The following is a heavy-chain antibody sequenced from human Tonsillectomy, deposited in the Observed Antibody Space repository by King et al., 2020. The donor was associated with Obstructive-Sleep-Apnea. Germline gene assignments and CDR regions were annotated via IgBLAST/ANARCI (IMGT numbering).Heavy chain of an antibody. CDR1: GYTFSSAE. CDR2: MNPNSGNT. D-gene: IGHD6-13*01. J-gene: IGHJ4*02. Sequence: VQLVESGAEVKKPGASVKVSCKASGYTFSSAEIHWVRQAPGQGLEWMGWMNPNSGNTAYVQKFQGRDTMTRNPSINTAYMELSSLRSTDTAVYFCARGSSSSFDIWGQGTLVTVSS. CDR3: ARGSSSSFDI. V-gene: IGHV1-8*01.